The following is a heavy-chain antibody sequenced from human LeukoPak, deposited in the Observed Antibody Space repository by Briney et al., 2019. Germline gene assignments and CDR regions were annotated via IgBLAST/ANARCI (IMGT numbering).Heavy chain of an antibody. J-gene: IGHJ3*01. CDR2: INSDGSTT. CDR1: GFTFSRYW. V-gene: IGHV3-74*01. D-gene: IGHD3-3*01. Sequence: GGSLRLSCAASGFTFSRYWMHWVRQAPGKGLVWVARINSDGSTTRDADSVKGRFTISRDNAKNTLYLQVNSLRAEDTAVYYCAKARFSGMGGILSWGQGTMVTVSS. CDR3: AKARFSGMGGILS.